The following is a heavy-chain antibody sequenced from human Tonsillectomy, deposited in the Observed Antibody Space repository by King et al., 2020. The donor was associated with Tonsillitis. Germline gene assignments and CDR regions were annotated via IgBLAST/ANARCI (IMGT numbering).Heavy chain of an antibody. Sequence: ELQLVQSGGGLVQPGGSLRLSCAASGFTFSSYWMSWVRQAPGKGLEWVANIKQDGSEKYYVDSVKGRFTISRDNAKNSLYLQMNSLRAEDTAVYYCARVLIPGYYTLYFDYWGQGTLVTVSS. CDR3: ARVLIPGYYTLYFDY. CDR1: GFTFSSYW. D-gene: IGHD3-22*01. CDR2: IKQDGSEK. V-gene: IGHV3-7*03. J-gene: IGHJ4*02.